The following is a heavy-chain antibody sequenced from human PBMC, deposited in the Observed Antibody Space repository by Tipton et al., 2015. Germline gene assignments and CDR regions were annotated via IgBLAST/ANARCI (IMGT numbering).Heavy chain of an antibody. D-gene: IGHD5-18*01. CDR2: IWYDGSYK. V-gene: IGHV3-33*01. CDR1: GFTFSSYG. Sequence: SLRLSCAASGFTFSSYGMHWVRQAPGKGLEWVAIIWYDGSYKYYADSVKGRFTISRDNAKNSLYLQMNSLRAEDTAVYYCARDSGYSYGFRVSETDSLENFQHWGQGTLVTVSS. J-gene: IGHJ1*01. CDR3: ARDSGYSYGFRVSETDSLENFQH.